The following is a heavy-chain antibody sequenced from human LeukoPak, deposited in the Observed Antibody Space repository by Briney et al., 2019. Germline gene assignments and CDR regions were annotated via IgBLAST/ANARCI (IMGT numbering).Heavy chain of an antibody. D-gene: IGHD3-3*01. CDR1: GYTFTSYG. CDR2: ISAYNGNT. Sequence: ASVKVSCKASGYTFTSYGISWVRQAPGQGLEWMGWISAYNGNTNYAQKLQGRVTMTTDTSTSTAYMELRSLRSDDTAVYYCARGLGSGYYNRGTGFDYWGQGTLVTVSS. J-gene: IGHJ4*02. V-gene: IGHV1-18*01. CDR3: ARGLGSGYYNRGTGFDY.